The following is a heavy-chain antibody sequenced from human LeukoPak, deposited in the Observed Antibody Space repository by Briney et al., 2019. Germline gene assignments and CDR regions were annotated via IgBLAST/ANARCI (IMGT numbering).Heavy chain of an antibody. V-gene: IGHV4-59*01. J-gene: IGHJ5*02. CDR2: MYYSGST. D-gene: IGHD6-19*01. Sequence: PSETLSLACTVSGGSISSYYWSWIRQPQGKGTEWIGYMYYSGSTNYNPSLKRGVTISEETSKNQFSLKLSSVTAADTAVYYCAFLGSSAWFDPWGQGTLVTVSS. CDR1: GGSISSYY. CDR3: AFLGSSAWFDP.